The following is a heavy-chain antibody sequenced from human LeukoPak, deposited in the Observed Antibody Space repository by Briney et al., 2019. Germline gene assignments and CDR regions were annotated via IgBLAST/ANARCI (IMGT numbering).Heavy chain of an antibody. CDR2: ISYERRPM. V-gene: IGHV3-30*18. D-gene: IGHD2-2*01. CDR1: GLTFSNDG. J-gene: IGHJ4*02. CDR3: AKEGTAQISTWYDN. Sequence: GRSLRLSCAGAGLTFSNDGMDWARHAPGKGLEWVAVISYERRPMYYGDSVKRRFTISRENSRNTLFLQMNSLSPDDTAVYYCAKEGTAQISTWYDNWGQGTLVTVSS.